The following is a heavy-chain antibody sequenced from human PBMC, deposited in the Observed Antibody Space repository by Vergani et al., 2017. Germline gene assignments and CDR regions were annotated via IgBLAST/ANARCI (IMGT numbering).Heavy chain of an antibody. CDR2: FYASGGV. V-gene: IGHV4-61*02. CDR3: AREFVAVEAALFMKNGDSYFDS. Sequence: QVQLQESGPGLLRPSQTLSLTCTVSGGSINRGSFYWTWIRQPAGKGLEWIGRFYASGGVNYNPSLQGRVTLSTDTSKNQFSLTLTSVTDADTAVYYCAREFVAVEAALFMKNGDSYFDSWGQGTLVTVSS. J-gene: IGHJ4*02. CDR1: GGSINRGSFY. D-gene: IGHD2-15*01.